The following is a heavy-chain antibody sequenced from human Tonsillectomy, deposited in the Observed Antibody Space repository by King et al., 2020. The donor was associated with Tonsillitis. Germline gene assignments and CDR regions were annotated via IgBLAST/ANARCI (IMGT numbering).Heavy chain of an antibody. CDR2: ISSSSSTI. CDR3: ARETLNYDILFDP. Sequence: VQLVESGGGLVQPGGSLRLSCAASGFTFSSYSMNWVRQAPGKGLEWVSYISSSSSTIYYADSVKGRFTIYRDNAKNSLYLQMNSLRAEDTAVYYCARETLNYDILFDPWGQGTLVTVSS. J-gene: IGHJ5*02. V-gene: IGHV3-48*01. D-gene: IGHD3-9*01. CDR1: GFTFSSYS.